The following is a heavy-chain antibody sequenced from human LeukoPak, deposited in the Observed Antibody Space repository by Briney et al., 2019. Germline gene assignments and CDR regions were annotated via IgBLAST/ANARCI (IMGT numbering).Heavy chain of an antibody. CDR2: ISYDGSSK. Sequence: GGSLRLSCAASGFTFSSYAMHWVRQAPGKGLEWVAVISYDGSSKYYADSVKGRFTISRDNSKNTLYLQMNSLRAEDTAVYYCARDQFEYSSNYGMDVWGQGTTVTVSS. D-gene: IGHD6-6*01. CDR3: ARDQFEYSSNYGMDV. V-gene: IGHV3-30-3*01. J-gene: IGHJ6*02. CDR1: GFTFSSYA.